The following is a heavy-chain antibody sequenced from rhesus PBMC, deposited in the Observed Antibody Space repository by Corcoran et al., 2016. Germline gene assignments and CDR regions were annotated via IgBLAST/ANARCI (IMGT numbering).Heavy chain of an antibody. CDR3: ASTDCSNSDCSSGDL. Sequence: QVQLQESGPGLVKPSETLSLLCAVSGGSIRSNYWWTWIRQSPGKGLEWFGGLFGGNANTEDNPFVKSRVCRSTDTAKNQVALKVTSVTAADTAVYYGASTDCSNSDCSSGDLWGQGVLVTVTS. D-gene: IGHD2-15*01. J-gene: IGHJ4*01. CDR2: LFGGNANT. V-gene: IGHV4-93*01. CDR1: GGSIRSNYW.